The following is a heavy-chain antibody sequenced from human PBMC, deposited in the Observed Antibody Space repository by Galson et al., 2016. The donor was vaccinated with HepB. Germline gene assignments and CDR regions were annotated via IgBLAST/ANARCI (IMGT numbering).Heavy chain of an antibody. CDR1: GYTFTGYY. D-gene: IGHD1-26*01. Sequence: SVKVSCKASGYTFTGYYIHWVRQAPGQGLEWMGWISAYNGYTNYVQKLQGRVTMTTDTSTNTAYMELRSLRSDDTAVYYCARDLSGNYSGFDYWGQGTLVTVSS. J-gene: IGHJ4*02. CDR3: ARDLSGNYSGFDY. V-gene: IGHV1-18*04. CDR2: ISAYNGYT.